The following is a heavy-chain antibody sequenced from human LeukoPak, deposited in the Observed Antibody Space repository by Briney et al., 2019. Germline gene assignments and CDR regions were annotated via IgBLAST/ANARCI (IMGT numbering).Heavy chain of an antibody. CDR2: FDPEDGET. Sequence: GASVKVSCKVSGYTLTELSMHWVRQAPGKGLEWMGGFDPEDGETIYAQKFQGRVTMTEDTSTDTAYMELSSLRSEDTAVYYCARGDYHSYYGSGSYNYWGQGTLVTVSS. V-gene: IGHV1-24*01. J-gene: IGHJ4*02. CDR1: GYTLTELS. D-gene: IGHD3-10*01. CDR3: ARGDYHSYYGSGSYNY.